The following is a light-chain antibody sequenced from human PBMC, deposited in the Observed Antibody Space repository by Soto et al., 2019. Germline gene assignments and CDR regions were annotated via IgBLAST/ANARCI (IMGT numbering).Light chain of an antibody. CDR3: QQYSDWPIT. Sequence: ASQNISSYLIWYQQKPGQPPRLLIYDVSNRDTGIPARFSGSGSGTEFTRTISSLQSEDFQVYYGQQYSDWPITYRQGTRLEIK. V-gene: IGKV3D-15*01. J-gene: IGKJ5*01. CDR1: QNISSY. CDR2: DVS.